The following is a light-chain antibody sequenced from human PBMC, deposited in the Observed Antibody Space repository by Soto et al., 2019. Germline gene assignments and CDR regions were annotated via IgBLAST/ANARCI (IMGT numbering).Light chain of an antibody. CDR2: SSS. Sequence: EIVLTQSPGTLSLSPGERAILSCRASQSLSSSFLAWYQQKPGQAPRLLIYSSSNRATGIPDRFSGGGSGTDFTLTISRLEHADFAVYYCQQYGRSPLTFGGGTKVHIK. CDR3: QQYGRSPLT. CDR1: QSLSSSF. V-gene: IGKV3-20*01. J-gene: IGKJ4*01.